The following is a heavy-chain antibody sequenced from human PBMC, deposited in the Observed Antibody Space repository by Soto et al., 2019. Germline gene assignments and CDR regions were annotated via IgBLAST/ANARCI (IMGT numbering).Heavy chain of an antibody. D-gene: IGHD4-4*01. CDR3: ASSNYSMIEGSRWFDP. J-gene: IGHJ5*02. Sequence: PSETLSLTCAVSGGSISSGGHSWSWIRQPPGKGLEWIGYIYHGGNTYYNPSLKSRVTISLDRSKNQFSLKLRSVTAADTAVYYCASSNYSMIEGSRWFDPWGQGTLVTVSS. CDR2: IYHGGNT. CDR1: GGSISSGGHS. V-gene: IGHV4-30-2*01.